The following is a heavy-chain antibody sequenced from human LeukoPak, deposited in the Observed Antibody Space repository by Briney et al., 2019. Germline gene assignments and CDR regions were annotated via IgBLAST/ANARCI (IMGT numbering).Heavy chain of an antibody. J-gene: IGHJ4*02. CDR2: ISWNSGSI. Sequence: QPGRSLRLSCAASGFTFDDYAMHRVRQAPGKGLEWVSGISWNSGSIGYADSVKGRFTISRDNAKNSLYLQMNSLRAEDTALYYCAKADYDILTGPRIDHWGQGTLVTVSS. CDR1: GFTFDDYA. V-gene: IGHV3-9*01. CDR3: AKADYDILTGPRIDH. D-gene: IGHD3-9*01.